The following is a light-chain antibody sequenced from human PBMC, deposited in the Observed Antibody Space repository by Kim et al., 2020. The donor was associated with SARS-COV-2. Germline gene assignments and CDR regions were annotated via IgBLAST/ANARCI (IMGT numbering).Light chain of an antibody. CDR2: EAS. J-gene: IGKJ2*01. CDR3: QQYNDYSAT. Sequence: SAAVGDSVPMAGRASQIISSRMAWYQQKPGKVPTLLIYEASTLESGVPSRFSGSRSGTEFTLTISSLQPDDFATYYCQQYNDYSATFGQGTKLEI. V-gene: IGKV1-5*03. CDR1: QIISSR.